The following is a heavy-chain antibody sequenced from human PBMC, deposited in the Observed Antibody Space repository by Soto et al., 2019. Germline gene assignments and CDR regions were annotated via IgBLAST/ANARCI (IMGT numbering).Heavy chain of an antibody. CDR3: AKSEQWLVPGNFDY. D-gene: IGHD6-19*01. CDR1: GYSFTSYW. Sequence: GESLKISCKGSGYSFTSYWIGWVRQMPGKGLEWMGIIYPGDSDTRYSPSFQGQVTISADKSISTTYLEGSSLKAWDTAMFYCAKSEQWLVPGNFDYWGQGTLVTVSS. V-gene: IGHV5-51*01. CDR2: IYPGDSDT. J-gene: IGHJ4*02.